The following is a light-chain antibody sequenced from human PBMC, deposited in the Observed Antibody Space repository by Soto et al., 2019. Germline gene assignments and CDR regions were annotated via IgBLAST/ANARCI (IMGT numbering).Light chain of an antibody. CDR2: GPS. V-gene: IGKV3-11*01. CDR3: QQRSNWPPIFT. Sequence: EIVMTQSPATLSVSPGEGATLSCRASQSVSNNLAWYQQKPGQAPRLLIYGPSTRATGVPARFSGSGSGTDFTLTISSLEPEDFAVYYCQQRSNWPPIFTFGPGTKVDIK. CDR1: QSVSNN. J-gene: IGKJ3*01.